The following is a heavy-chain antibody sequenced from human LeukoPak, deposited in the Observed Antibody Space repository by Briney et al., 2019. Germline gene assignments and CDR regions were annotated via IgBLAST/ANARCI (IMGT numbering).Heavy chain of an antibody. D-gene: IGHD3-22*01. Sequence: ASVKVSCKASGYTFTGYYVHWVRQAPGQGLEWMGWINPNSGGTNYAQKFQGRVTMTRDTSISTAYMELSRLRSDDTAVYYCARDPRNYYDSSGWNYYYYYGMDVWGQGTTVTVSS. CDR1: GYTFTGYY. V-gene: IGHV1-2*02. CDR3: ARDPRNYYDSSGWNYYYYYGMDV. CDR2: INPNSGGT. J-gene: IGHJ6*02.